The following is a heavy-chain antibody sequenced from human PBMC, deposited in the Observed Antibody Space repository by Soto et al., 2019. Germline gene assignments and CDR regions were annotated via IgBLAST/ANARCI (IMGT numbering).Heavy chain of an antibody. Sequence: TLSLTCTVSGGSISSGGFYWSWIRQHPGKGLDWIGYIFYSGSTYYNPSLKSRVTMSVDTSKKQFSLRLNSVTAADTAVYYCARTGTTSAADFDYWGQGTLVTVSS. CDR3: ARTGTTSAADFDY. J-gene: IGHJ4*02. D-gene: IGHD1-7*01. V-gene: IGHV4-31*03. CDR2: IFYSGST. CDR1: GGSISSGGFY.